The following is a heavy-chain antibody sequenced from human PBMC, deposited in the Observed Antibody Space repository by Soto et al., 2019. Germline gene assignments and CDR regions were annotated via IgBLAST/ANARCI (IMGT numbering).Heavy chain of an antibody. CDR2: IIPILGIA. CDR1: GYTFTRSG. D-gene: IGHD6-13*01. V-gene: IGHV1-69*04. J-gene: IGHJ4*02. CDR3: ARDLAGGIPDY. Sequence: SVKVSCKASGYTFTRSGISWVRQAPGQGLEWMGRIIPILGIANYAQKFQGRVTITADKSTSTAYMELSSLRSEDTAVYYCARDLAGGIPDYWGQGTRVTVSS.